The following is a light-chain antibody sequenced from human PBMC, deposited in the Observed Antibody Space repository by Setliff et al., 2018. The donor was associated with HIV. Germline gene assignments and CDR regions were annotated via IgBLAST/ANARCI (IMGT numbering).Light chain of an antibody. CDR2: EVR. CDR3: SSYAITNTLP. Sequence: QFALAQPASVSGSPGQSITISCTGTSSDVGGYSHVSWYQQHPGKAPKLIIYEVRNRPSGVSNRFSGSKSGNTASLTISGLRAEDEADYYCSSYAITNTLPFGTGTKV. CDR1: SSDVGGYSH. J-gene: IGLJ1*01. V-gene: IGLV2-14*01.